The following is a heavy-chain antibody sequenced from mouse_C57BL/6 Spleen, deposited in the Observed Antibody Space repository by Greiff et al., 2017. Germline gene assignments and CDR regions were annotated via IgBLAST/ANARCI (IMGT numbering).Heavy chain of an antibody. CDR2: IYPGSGST. J-gene: IGHJ2*01. D-gene: IGHD1-1*01. V-gene: IGHV1-55*01. CDR3: AHYYGSSYYFDY. Sequence: QVQLQQPGAELVKPGASVKMSCKASGYTFTSYWLTWVKQRPGQGLEWIGDIYPGSGSTNYNEKFKSKATLTVDTSSSTAYMQLSSLTSEDSAVYYCAHYYGSSYYFDYWGQGTTLTVSS. CDR1: GYTFTSYW.